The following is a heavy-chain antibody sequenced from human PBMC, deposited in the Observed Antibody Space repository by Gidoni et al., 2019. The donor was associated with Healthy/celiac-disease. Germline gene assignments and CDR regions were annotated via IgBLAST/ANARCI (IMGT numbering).Heavy chain of an antibody. CDR1: GSTLGSYG. CDR3: ARGRRITMVRGVIMSYYYGMDV. V-gene: IGHV3-74*01. CDR2: INSDGSST. Sequence: EVQLVESGGGLVQPGGSLSLSGAPPGSTLGSYGMHWSGQAPGKGLVWVSRINSDGSSTSYADSVKGRFTISRDNAKNTLYLQMNSLRAEDTAVYYCARGRRITMVRGVIMSYYYGMDVWGQGTTVTVSS. J-gene: IGHJ6*02. D-gene: IGHD3-10*01.